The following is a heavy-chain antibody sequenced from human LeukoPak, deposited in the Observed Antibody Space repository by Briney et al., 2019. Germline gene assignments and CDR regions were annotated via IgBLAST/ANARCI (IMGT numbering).Heavy chain of an antibody. D-gene: IGHD2-2*01. Sequence: PGGSLRLSCAASGFTFSGSAMHWVRQASGKGLEWVGRIRSKANSYATAYAASVKGRFTISRDDSKNTAYLQMNSLKTEDTAVYYCTRQRAYCSSTSCYDYYYGMDVWGQGTTVTVSS. CDR2: IRSKANSYAT. CDR1: GFTFSGSA. J-gene: IGHJ6*02. V-gene: IGHV3-73*01. CDR3: TRQRAYCSSTSCYDYYYGMDV.